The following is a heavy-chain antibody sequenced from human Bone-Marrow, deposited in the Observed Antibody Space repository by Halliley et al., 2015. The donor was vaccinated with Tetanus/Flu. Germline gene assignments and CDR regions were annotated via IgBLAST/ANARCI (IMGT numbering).Heavy chain of an antibody. J-gene: IGHJ4*02. CDR3: ARQGDYGNYGRFDS. Sequence: MGIIYPGDDETGYSPSFQGLVIVSADKSITTAYLRWSSLKASDTSLYFCARQGDYGNYGRFDSWGQGTLVTVSS. D-gene: IGHD4-17*01. CDR2: IYPGDDET. V-gene: IGHV5-51*01.